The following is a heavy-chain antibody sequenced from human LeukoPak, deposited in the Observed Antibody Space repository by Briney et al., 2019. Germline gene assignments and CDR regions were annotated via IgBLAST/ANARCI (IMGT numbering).Heavy chain of an antibody. CDR2: VRYDGSNK. CDR1: GFTFSAYG. Sequence: GGSLRLSCAASGFTFSAYGMHWVRQAPGKGLEWVAFVRYDGSNKYYADSVKGRFTISRDNAKNTLYLQMDSLRAEDTAVYYCARTQITLDYWGQGTLVTVSS. J-gene: IGHJ4*02. V-gene: IGHV3-30*02. D-gene: IGHD1-1*01. CDR3: ARTQITLDY.